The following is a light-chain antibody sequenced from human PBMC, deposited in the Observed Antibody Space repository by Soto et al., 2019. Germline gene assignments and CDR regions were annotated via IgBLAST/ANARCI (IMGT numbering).Light chain of an antibody. Sequence: IVLTHSPATLSLSPWERATLSCRASQSVSSYLAWYQQRPGQAPRLLIYDASNRATGVPARFSGSGSGTDFTLTISSLEPEDFAVYYCQQRSSWPPTFGQGTKVDIK. CDR1: QSVSSY. CDR3: QQRSSWPPT. V-gene: IGKV3-11*01. CDR2: DAS. J-gene: IGKJ1*01.